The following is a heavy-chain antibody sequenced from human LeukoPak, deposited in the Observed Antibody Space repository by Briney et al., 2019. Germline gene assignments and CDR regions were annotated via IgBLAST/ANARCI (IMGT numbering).Heavy chain of an antibody. CDR3: ARDGRTTAALDY. J-gene: IGHJ4*02. CDR1: GFTFSSYG. D-gene: IGHD1-1*01. CDR2: IRYDGSNK. V-gene: IGHV3-30*02. Sequence: GGSLRLSCAASGFTFSSYGMHWVRQAPGKGLEWVAVIRYDGSNKYYADSVKGRFTISRDNSKNTLYLQMNSLRAEDTAVYYCARDGRTTAALDYWGQGTLVTVSS.